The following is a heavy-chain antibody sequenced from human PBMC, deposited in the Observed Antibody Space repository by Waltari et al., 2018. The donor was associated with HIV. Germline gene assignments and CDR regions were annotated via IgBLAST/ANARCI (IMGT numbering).Heavy chain of an antibody. Sequence: QLQLQESGPGLVKPSETLSLTCTVSGGSISSSSRHYWGWIRQPPGKRLEWIGSIYYGGNTYYNPSLESRVTISVDTSKNQFSLKLRSVTAADTSLYYCARVSTWFHLEGGDVWSHGTTVTVSS. D-gene: IGHD3-3*01. CDR3: ARVSTWFHLEGGDV. CDR1: GGSISSSSRHY. V-gene: IGHV4-39*01. J-gene: IGHJ6*02. CDR2: IYYGGNT.